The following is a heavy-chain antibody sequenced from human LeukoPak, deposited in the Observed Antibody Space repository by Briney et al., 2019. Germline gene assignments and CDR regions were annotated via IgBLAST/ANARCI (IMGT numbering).Heavy chain of an antibody. D-gene: IGHD2-15*01. CDR1: GYSFTSYW. CDR3: ARRSRCSGGSCYSKYYFDY. CDR2: IYPGDSDT. J-gene: IGHJ4*02. Sequence: ASVKVSCKASGYSFTSYWIGWVRQMPGKGLEWMGIIYPGDSDTRYSPSFQGQVTISADKSISTAYLQWSSLKASDTAMYYCARRSRCSGGSCYSKYYFDYWGQGTLVTVSS. V-gene: IGHV5-51*01.